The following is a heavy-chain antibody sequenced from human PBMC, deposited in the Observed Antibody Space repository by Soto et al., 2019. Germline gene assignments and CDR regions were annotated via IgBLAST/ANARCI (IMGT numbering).Heavy chain of an antibody. V-gene: IGHV4-61*01. CDR1: GGSVSSGSYY. Sequence: SETLSLTCTVSGGSVSSGSYYWSWIRQPPGKGLEWVGYIYYSGSTNYNPSLKSRVTISVDTSKNQFSLKLSSVTAADTAVYYCARDRGMVRGVIVGNWFDPWGQGTLVTVSS. D-gene: IGHD3-10*01. CDR3: ARDRGMVRGVIVGNWFDP. J-gene: IGHJ5*02. CDR2: IYYSGST.